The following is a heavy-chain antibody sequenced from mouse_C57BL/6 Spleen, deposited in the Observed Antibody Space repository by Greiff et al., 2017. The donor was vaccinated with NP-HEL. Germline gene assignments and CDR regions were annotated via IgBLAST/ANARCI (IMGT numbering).Heavy chain of an antibody. CDR2: IDPSDSYT. Sequence: QVQLQQPGAELVRPGTSVKLSCKASGYTFTSYWMHWVKQRPGQGLEWIGVIDPSDSYTNYNQKFKGKATLTVDTSSSTAYMQLSSLTSEDSAVYYGARSPNLDYYGSQAWFAYWGQGTLVTVSA. CDR1: GYTFTSYW. D-gene: IGHD1-1*01. CDR3: ARSPNLDYYGSQAWFAY. V-gene: IGHV1-59*01. J-gene: IGHJ3*01.